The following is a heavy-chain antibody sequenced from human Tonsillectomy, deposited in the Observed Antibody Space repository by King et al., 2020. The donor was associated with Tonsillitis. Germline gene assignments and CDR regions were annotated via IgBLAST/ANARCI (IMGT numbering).Heavy chain of an antibody. CDR3: ARTPNYWYFDL. CDR2: IDSGGRT. CDR1: GVTGSSND. J-gene: IGHJ2*01. Sequence: GGGLRRGGGGAGVTGSSNDMSGVRQAPVTGLGGGSIIDSGGRTYDADSVQGRFTISRDNSKNTLYRQMNSLRAEDTAVYYCARTPNYWYFDLWGRGTLVTVSS. V-gene: IGHV3-53*01.